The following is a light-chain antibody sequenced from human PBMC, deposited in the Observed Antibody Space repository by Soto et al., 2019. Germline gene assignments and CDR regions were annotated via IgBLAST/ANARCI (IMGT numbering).Light chain of an antibody. CDR2: DAS. V-gene: IGKV1-5*01. CDR3: QHYNSYSET. Sequence: DIQMTQSPSTLSASEGDRVXXXXXASQSISSWLAWYQQKPGKAPKLLIYDASXXESGVPSRFSGSGSGTEFTLTISSLQPDDFATYYCQHYNSYSETFGQGTKVAIK. J-gene: IGKJ1*01. CDR1: QSISSW.